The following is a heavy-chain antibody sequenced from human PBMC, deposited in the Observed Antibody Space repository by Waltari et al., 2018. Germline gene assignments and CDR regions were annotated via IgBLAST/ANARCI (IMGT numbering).Heavy chain of an antibody. D-gene: IGHD3-10*01. J-gene: IGHJ4*02. CDR1: GGSFSGYY. Sequence: QVQLQQWGAGLLKPSETLSLTCAVYGGSFSGYYWSWIRQPPGKGLEWIGEIYHSGSTNYNPSLKSRVTISVDTSKNQFSLKLSSVTAADTAVYYCARVGMVQGVFPFDYWGQGTLVTVSS. V-gene: IGHV4-34*01. CDR2: IYHSGST. CDR3: ARVGMVQGVFPFDY.